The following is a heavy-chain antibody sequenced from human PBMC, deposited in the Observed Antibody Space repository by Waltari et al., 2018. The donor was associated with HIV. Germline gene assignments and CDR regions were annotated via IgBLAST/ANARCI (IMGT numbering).Heavy chain of an antibody. D-gene: IGHD6-13*01. CDR3: ASGYSSSWRSDYYYYGMDV. Sequence: EVQLVESGGGLVQPGGSLRLSCAASGFTFSSYWMHWVRQAPGKGLVWVSRIDVDWSSTSYADSVKGRFTISRDNAKNTLYLQMNSLRAEDTAVYYCASGYSSSWRSDYYYYGMDVWGQGTTVTVSS. J-gene: IGHJ6*02. CDR1: GFTFSSYW. CDR2: IDVDWSST. V-gene: IGHV3-74*01.